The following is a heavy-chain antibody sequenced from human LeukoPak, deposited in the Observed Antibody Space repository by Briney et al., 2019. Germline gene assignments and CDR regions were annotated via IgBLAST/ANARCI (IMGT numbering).Heavy chain of an antibody. V-gene: IGHV3-30*03. D-gene: IGHD5-12*01. CDR3: ASKRTDSGYAAFDY. Sequence: PGRSPRLSCAASGFTFSTYGMHWVRQAPGKGLEWVAVISYDRSNKYYADSVKGRFTISRDNSKNTLYLQMNSLRAEDTAVYYCASKRTDSGYAAFDYWGQGTLVTVSS. CDR2: ISYDRSNK. J-gene: IGHJ4*02. CDR1: GFTFSTYG.